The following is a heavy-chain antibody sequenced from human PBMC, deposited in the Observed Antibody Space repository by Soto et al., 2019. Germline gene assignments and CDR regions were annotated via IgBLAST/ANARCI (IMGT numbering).Heavy chain of an antibody. J-gene: IGHJ6*02. V-gene: IGHV1-3*01. CDR3: TEGESLDGMDV. Sequence: ASVKASCKASGYSFTSYAVHWVRQSPVQRLEWMGWINAGNGNTKYSQKFQGRVTITRDTSASTAYMELSSLRPEDTAVYYCTEGESLDGMDVWGQGATVTVSS. D-gene: IGHD2-21*01. CDR2: INAGNGNT. CDR1: GYSFTSYA.